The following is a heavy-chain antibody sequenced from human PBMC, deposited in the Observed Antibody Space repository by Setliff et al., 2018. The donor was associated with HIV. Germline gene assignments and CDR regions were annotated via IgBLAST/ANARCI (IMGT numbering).Heavy chain of an antibody. Sequence: PGGSLRLSCAASGFTFSSYGMHWVRQAPGKGLEWVAGMSYDESDENYADFVKGRFTISRDNAKNTLYLQMNSLRAEDTAVYYCARSSILPWELPYFDYWGQGTLVTVSS. V-gene: IGHV3-30*03. J-gene: IGHJ4*02. CDR1: GFTFSSYG. CDR3: ARSSILPWELPYFDY. CDR2: MSYDESDE. D-gene: IGHD1-26*01.